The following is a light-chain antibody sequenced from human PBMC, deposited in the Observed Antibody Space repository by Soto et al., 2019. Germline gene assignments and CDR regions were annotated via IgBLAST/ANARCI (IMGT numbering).Light chain of an antibody. J-gene: IGKJ4*01. CDR1: QDLANY. CDR2: DAS. Sequence: DIQMTQSPSSLSASVGVRVTISCLASQDLANYLNWYQQKSGKAPKLRIYDASDLETGVPSRSSGSGSGTDSTFTINSLQPEDIATYYCQQYDNLPLTFGGGPKV. V-gene: IGKV1-33*01. CDR3: QQYDNLPLT.